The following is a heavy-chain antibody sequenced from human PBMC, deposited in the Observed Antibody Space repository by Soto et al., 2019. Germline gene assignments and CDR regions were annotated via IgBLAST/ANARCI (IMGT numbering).Heavy chain of an antibody. V-gene: IGHV3-74*01. CDR1: GFTFSNYW. CDR2: INSDGSVS. Sequence: EVQLVESGGGLVQPGGSLRLSCVASGFTFSNYWMYWVRQAPGEGLVWVSRINSDGSVSSYADSVKGRLTISRDNVKNTLYLQMDSLRAEDTAVYYCARGDCGGGTCYSLAGSFYYYVDVWGKWTTVTVFS. D-gene: IGHD2-15*01. CDR3: ARGDCGGGTCYSLAGSFYYYVDV. J-gene: IGHJ6*03.